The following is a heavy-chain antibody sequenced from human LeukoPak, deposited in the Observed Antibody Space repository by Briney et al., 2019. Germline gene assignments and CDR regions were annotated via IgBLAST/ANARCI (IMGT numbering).Heavy chain of an antibody. J-gene: IGHJ4*02. V-gene: IGHV4-39*07. CDR3: ARDLSPTYGSGGDY. Sequence: PSETLSLTCTVSGVSISGDYWSWLRQPPGKGLEWIGSIYYSGSTYYNPSLKSRVTISVDTSKNQFSLKLSSVTAADTAVYYCARDLSPTYGSGGDYWGQGTLVTVSS. CDR1: GVSISGDY. CDR2: IYYSGST. D-gene: IGHD3-10*01.